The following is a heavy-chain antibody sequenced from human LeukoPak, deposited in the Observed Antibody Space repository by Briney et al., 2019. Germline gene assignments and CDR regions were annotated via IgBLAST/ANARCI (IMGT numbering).Heavy chain of an antibody. Sequence: SETLSLTCTVSGGSISSHYWSWIRQPPGKGLEWIGYIYYSGSTNYNPSLKSRVTISVDTSKNQFSLKLSSVTAADTAVYYCARDVTGTTNRLHIWFDPWGQGTLVTVSS. CDR1: GGSISSHY. D-gene: IGHD1-7*01. V-gene: IGHV4-59*11. CDR3: ARDVTGTTNRLHIWFDP. J-gene: IGHJ5*02. CDR2: IYYSGST.